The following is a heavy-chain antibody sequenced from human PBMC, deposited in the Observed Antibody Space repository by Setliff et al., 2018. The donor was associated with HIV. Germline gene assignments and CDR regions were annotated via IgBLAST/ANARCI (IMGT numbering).Heavy chain of an antibody. CDR2: IIPIFGTA. CDR3: ARDGPIAAAGTEGLWFDP. CDR1: GGTFSSYA. Sequence: SVKVSCKASGGTFSSYAISWVRQAPGQGLEWMGGIIPIFGTANYAQKFQGRVTITADESTSTAYMELSSLRSEDTAVYYCARDGPIAAAGTEGLWFDPWGQGTLVTSPQ. V-gene: IGHV1-69*13. J-gene: IGHJ5*02. D-gene: IGHD6-13*01.